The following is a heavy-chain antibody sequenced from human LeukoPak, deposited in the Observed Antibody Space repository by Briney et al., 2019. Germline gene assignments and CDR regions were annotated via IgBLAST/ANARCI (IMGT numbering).Heavy chain of an antibody. D-gene: IGHD3-22*01. CDR1: GGSISSSSYY. V-gene: IGHV4-61*05. CDR2: IYYSGST. J-gene: IGHJ4*02. Sequence: NPSETLSLTCTVSGGSISSSSYYWGWIRQPPGKGLEWIGYIYYSGSTNYNPSLKSRFTISVDTSKNQFSLKLSSVTAADTAVYYCATLQKWLGGYYFDYWGQGTLVTVSS. CDR3: ATLQKWLGGYYFDY.